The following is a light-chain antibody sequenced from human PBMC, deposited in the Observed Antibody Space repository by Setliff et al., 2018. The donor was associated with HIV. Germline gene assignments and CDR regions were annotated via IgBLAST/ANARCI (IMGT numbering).Light chain of an antibody. CDR3: SSYISLSPLYV. CDR2: EVY. V-gene: IGLV2-14*01. CDR1: SSDIGGYNY. Sequence: QSALAQPASVSGSPGQSITISCTGTSSDIGGYNYVSWYRHHPGKAPKLMIYEVYNRPSGVSDRFSGSKSGNTASLTIPGLQAEDEAYYYCSSYISLSPLYVFGTGTKVTVL. J-gene: IGLJ1*01.